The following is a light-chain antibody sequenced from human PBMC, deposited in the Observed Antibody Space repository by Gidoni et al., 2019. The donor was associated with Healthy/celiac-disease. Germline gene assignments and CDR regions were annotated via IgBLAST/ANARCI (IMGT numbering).Light chain of an antibody. CDR3: QQYNSYLT. CDR2: KAS. V-gene: IGKV1-5*03. CDR1: QSISSW. Sequence: DIQMTQSPSTLSASVGDRVTITGRASQSISSWLAWYQQKPGKAPKLLIYKASSLESGVPSRFSGSGSGTEFTLTISSLQPDDFATYYCQQYNSYLTFGQGTKVEIK. J-gene: IGKJ1*01.